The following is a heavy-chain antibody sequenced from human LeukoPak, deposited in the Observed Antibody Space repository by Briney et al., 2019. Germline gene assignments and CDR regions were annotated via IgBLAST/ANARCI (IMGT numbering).Heavy chain of an antibody. V-gene: IGHV4-39*01. CDR1: GGSISSSSYY. CDR3: ARHPQGPVDY. Sequence: PSETLSLTCTVSGGSISSSSYYWGWIRQPPGKGLEWIGSIYYSGSTYYNPSLKSRVTISVDTSKNQFSLKLSSVTAADTAVYYCARHPQGPVDYWGQGTLVTVSS. CDR2: IYYSGST. J-gene: IGHJ4*02.